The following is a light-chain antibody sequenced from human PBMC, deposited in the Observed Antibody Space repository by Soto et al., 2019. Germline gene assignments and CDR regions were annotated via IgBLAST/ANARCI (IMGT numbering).Light chain of an antibody. J-gene: IGKJ1*01. CDR3: QQYGSSPQT. CDR2: GAS. CDR1: QSVSSSY. Sequence: EIVLTQSPGTLSLSPGERATLSCRASQSVSSSYLAWYQQKPGQAPRLLIYGASSRATGIPDRFRGSGSGTDFTLTISRLEPEDFAVYYWQQYGSSPQTFGQGTKVEIK. V-gene: IGKV3-20*01.